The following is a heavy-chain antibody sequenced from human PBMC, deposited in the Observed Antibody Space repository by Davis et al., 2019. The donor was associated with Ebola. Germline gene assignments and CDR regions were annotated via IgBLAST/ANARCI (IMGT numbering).Heavy chain of an antibody. V-gene: IGHV1-46*01. Sequence: ASVKVSCKASGYTFSAYWLHWVRQAPGQELEWMGIINPNHYGGSYAQSFEGRLSITRDMPANTVYMELRSLRSEDTAIYYCARAPGCGGDRCDGRNWFDAWGQGTLVTVSS. CDR3: ARAPGCGGDRCDGRNWFDA. CDR2: INPNHYGG. CDR1: GYTFSAYW. J-gene: IGHJ5*02. D-gene: IGHD2-21*01.